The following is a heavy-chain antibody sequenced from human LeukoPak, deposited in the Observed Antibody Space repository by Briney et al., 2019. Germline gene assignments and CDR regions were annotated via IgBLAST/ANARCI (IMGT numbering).Heavy chain of an antibody. J-gene: IGHJ4*02. V-gene: IGHV3-30*18. CDR1: GFPFSSYA. CDR2: ILYDGSNK. D-gene: IGHD3-22*01. CDR3: AKDYYDSSGYYYLDN. Sequence: GGSLRLSRAASGFPFSSYAIDRGRQAPGKGLGWGAVILYDGSNKYYADSVKGQFTISRDNSKNTLYLQMNSLRAEDTAVYYCAKDYYDSSGYYYLDNWGQGTLVTVSS.